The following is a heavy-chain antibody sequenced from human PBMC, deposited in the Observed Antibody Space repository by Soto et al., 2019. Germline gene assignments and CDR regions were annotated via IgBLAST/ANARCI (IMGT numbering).Heavy chain of an antibody. CDR2: ITYSGNT. J-gene: IGHJ4*02. V-gene: IGHV4-31*03. CDR1: GGSVSSVGYY. Sequence: TSETLSLTCTVSGGSVSSVGYYWSWIRQHPGKGLEWIGYITYSGNTYYNPSLESRVTMSADTSKNQFPLKLSSVTAADTAVYFCVRGGSCTNGVCSVFDYWGQGTLVTVSS. D-gene: IGHD2-8*01. CDR3: VRGGSCTNGVCSVFDY.